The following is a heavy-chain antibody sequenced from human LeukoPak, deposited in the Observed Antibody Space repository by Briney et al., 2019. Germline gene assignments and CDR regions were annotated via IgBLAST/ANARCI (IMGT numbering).Heavy chain of an antibody. CDR1: GFTFSSYS. Sequence: GGSLRLSCAASGFTFSSYSMNWVRQAPGKGLEWVSSISSSSSYIYYADSVKGRFTISRDNAKNSLYLQMNSLRAEDTAVYYCARVDSSSQRYFDYWGQGTLVTVSS. D-gene: IGHD6-13*01. J-gene: IGHJ4*02. CDR3: ARVDSSSQRYFDY. V-gene: IGHV3-21*01. CDR2: ISSSSSYI.